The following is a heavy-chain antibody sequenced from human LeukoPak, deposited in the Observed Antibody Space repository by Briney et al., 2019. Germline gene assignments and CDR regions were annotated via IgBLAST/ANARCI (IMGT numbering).Heavy chain of an antibody. Sequence: GGSLRLSCAASGFSFTSYAMSWVRQAQGKGLEWVSAVSRSGGATYYADSVKGRFTISRDNSKNTLYLQMNSLRAEDTAVYYCAKWSDIVVVVAAIAPGYFDYWGQGTLVTVSS. CDR3: AKWSDIVVVVAAIAPGYFDY. D-gene: IGHD2-15*01. V-gene: IGHV3-23*01. CDR2: VSRSGGAT. J-gene: IGHJ4*02. CDR1: GFSFTSYA.